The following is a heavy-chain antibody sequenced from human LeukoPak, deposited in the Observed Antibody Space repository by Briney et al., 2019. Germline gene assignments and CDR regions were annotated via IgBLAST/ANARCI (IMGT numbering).Heavy chain of an antibody. J-gene: IGHJ4*02. Sequence: GGSLRLSCAASGFTVSGNYMSWVRQPPGKGLEWVSIIYSGGGTYYADSVKGRFTISRDNSKNTLYLQMNSLRAEDTAVYYCARDQVPALANWGQGTLVTVSS. D-gene: IGHD5-18*01. V-gene: IGHV3-66*01. CDR2: IYSGGGT. CDR3: ARDQVPALAN. CDR1: GFTVSGNY.